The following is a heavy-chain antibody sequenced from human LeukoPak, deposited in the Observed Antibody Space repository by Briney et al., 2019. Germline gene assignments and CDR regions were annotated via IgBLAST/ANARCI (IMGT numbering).Heavy chain of an antibody. CDR3: AKDSSGNYSPAAFDF. V-gene: IGHV3-23*01. J-gene: IGHJ4*02. CDR1: GFTFSSYV. D-gene: IGHD1-26*01. Sequence: PGGSLRLSCAASGFTFSSYVMSWVRQAPGKGLEWVSAISGSGSSAYYADSVKGRFTISRDNSKNTLYLQMKSLRAEDTAVYYCAKDSSGNYSPAAFDFWVQGTLVTVSS. CDR2: ISGSGSSA.